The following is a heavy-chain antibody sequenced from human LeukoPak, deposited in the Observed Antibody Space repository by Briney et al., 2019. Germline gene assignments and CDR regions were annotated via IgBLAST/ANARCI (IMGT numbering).Heavy chain of an antibody. CDR1: GFTFSSYW. CDR3: ARVRDYGDFRDYYYYMDV. Sequence: GGSLRLSCAASGFTFSSYWMSWVRQAPGKGLEWVANINQDGSEKYYVDSVKGRFTVSRDNAKNSLYLQMNSQRAEDTAVYYCARVRDYGDFRDYYYYMDVWGKGTTVTVSS. V-gene: IGHV3-7*01. CDR2: INQDGSEK. D-gene: IGHD4-17*01. J-gene: IGHJ6*03.